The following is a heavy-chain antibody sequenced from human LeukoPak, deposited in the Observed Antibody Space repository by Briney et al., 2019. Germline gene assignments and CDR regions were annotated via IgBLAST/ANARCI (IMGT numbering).Heavy chain of an antibody. CDR3: ARPITGAGTDLGY. CDR2: IYTGDSDT. J-gene: IGHJ4*02. D-gene: IGHD6-13*01. V-gene: IGHV5-51*01. Sequence: GESLKISCKASGYTFTSFSIGWVRQMPGQGLEWMGIIYTGDSDTRYSPSFQGQVTISVDKSISTAYLQWRSLKASDTAIYYCARPITGAGTDLGYWGQGTLVTVSS. CDR1: GYTFTSFS.